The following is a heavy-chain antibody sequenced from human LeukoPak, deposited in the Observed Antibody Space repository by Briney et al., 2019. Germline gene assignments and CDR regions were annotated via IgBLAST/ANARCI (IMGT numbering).Heavy chain of an antibody. CDR3: ARELREVVTASNYYYYYYMDV. CDR1: GYTFSDYY. D-gene: IGHD2-21*02. J-gene: IGHJ6*03. V-gene: IGHV1-2*02. Sequence: GASVKVSCKTSGYTFSDYYIHWIRQAPGQGLEWVGWINPNSGDTDYAQKFQGRVTITADKSTSTAYMELSSLRSEDTAVYYCARELREVVTASNYYYYYYMDVWGKGTTVTVSS. CDR2: INPNSGDT.